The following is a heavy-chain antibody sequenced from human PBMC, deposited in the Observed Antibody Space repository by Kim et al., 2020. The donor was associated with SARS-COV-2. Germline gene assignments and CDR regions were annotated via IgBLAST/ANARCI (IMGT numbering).Heavy chain of an antibody. J-gene: IGHJ5*01. D-gene: IGHD3-16*01. V-gene: IGHV3-33*01. Sequence: GGSLRLSCAASGFTFRSYGMHWVRQAPGKGLEWVAVIWYDGSNKYYADSVKGRFTISRDNSKNTLSLQMTSLRAADTAVYYCARDRLSRLMITFGGVFD. CDR3: ARDRLSRLMITFGGVFD. CDR2: IWYDGSNK. CDR1: GFTFRSYG.